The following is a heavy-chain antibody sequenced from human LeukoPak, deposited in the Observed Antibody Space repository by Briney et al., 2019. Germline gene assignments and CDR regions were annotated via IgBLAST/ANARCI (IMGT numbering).Heavy chain of an antibody. J-gene: IGHJ6*02. CDR2: IYSGGST. V-gene: IGHV3-53*01. Sequence: GGSLRLSCAASGFTFSGYWMSWVRQAPGKGLEWVSVIYSGGSTNYADSVKGRFTISRDNSKNTLYLQMNSLRAEDTAVYYCARDRGYYYGMDVWGQGTTVTVSS. D-gene: IGHD3-10*01. CDR3: ARDRGYYYGMDV. CDR1: GFTFSGYW.